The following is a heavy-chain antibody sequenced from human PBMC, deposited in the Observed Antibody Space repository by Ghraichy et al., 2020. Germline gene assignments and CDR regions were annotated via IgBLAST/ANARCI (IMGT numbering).Heavy chain of an antibody. CDR1: GFTFSSYA. CDR2: ISGSGGST. Sequence: GGSLRLSCAASGFTFSSYAMSWVRQAPGKGLEWVSAISGSGGSTYYVDSVKGRFTISRDNSKNTLYLQMNSLRAEDTAVYYCAKDPYRGSWGFDYWGQGTLVTVSS. D-gene: IGHD6-13*01. V-gene: IGHV3-23*01. CDR3: AKDPYRGSWGFDY. J-gene: IGHJ4*02.